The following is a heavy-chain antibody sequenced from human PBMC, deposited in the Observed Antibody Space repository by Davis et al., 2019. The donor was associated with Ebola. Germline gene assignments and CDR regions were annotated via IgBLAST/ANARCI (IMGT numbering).Heavy chain of an antibody. CDR1: GGSISSSNW. D-gene: IGHD3-22*01. V-gene: IGHV4-4*02. J-gene: IGHJ4*02. CDR3: ARHGGGVTMIVVVIDY. CDR2: IYYSGST. Sequence: MPSETLSLTCAVSGGSISSSNWWSWVRQPPGKGLEWIGEIYYSGSTYYNPSLKSRVTISVDTSKNQFSLKLSSVTAADTAVYYCARHGGGVTMIVVVIDYWGQGTLVTVSS.